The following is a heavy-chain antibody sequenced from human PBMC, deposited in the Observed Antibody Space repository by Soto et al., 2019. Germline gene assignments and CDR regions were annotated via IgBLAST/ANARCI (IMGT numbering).Heavy chain of an antibody. Sequence: QVQLQQWGAGLLKPSETLSLTCAVNGGSFTGYYWSWVRQPPGKGLEWIGEIKDGGITNYSPSLRSRFTISADTSKRQLSLKVTSVTAADTAVYYCARGQEGVVATHWDQGSLVTVSS. CDR2: IKDGGIT. J-gene: IGHJ4*02. CDR1: GGSFTGYY. D-gene: IGHD2-15*01. V-gene: IGHV4-34*01. CDR3: ARGQEGVVATH.